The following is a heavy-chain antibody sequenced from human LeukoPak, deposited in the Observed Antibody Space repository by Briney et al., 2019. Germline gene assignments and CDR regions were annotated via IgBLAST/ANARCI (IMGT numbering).Heavy chain of an antibody. J-gene: IGHJ4*02. V-gene: IGHV3-30*02. Sequence: GGSLRLSCAASGFTFSSYGMHWVRQAPGKGLEWVAFIRYDGSNKYYADSVKGRFTISRDNSKNTLYLQMNGLRAEDTAVYYCAKDRSGQWLFRVAFSNYYFDYWGQGTLVTVSS. CDR1: GFTFSSYG. D-gene: IGHD6-19*01. CDR2: IRYDGSNK. CDR3: AKDRSGQWLFRVAFSNYYFDY.